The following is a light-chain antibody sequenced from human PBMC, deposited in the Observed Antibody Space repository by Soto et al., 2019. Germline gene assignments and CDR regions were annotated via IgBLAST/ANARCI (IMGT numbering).Light chain of an antibody. CDR2: AAS. CDR3: QQSFSTLPIT. J-gene: IGKJ5*01. V-gene: IGKV1-39*01. CDR1: QDIRTY. Sequence: IQMPQSPSSLSASVGDGVTITCRARQDIRTYLNWYQQKPGKAPKLLISAASSLQSGVPSRFSASGSGTDFTPTISTLQPEDFATDYCQQSFSTLPITFGQGTRLEVK.